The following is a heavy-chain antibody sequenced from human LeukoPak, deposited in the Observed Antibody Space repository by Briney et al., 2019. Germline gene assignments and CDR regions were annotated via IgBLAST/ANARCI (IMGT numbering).Heavy chain of an antibody. V-gene: IGHV3-23*01. CDR1: GFTFSSYA. D-gene: IGHD3-16*02. Sequence: GGSLRLSCAASGFTFSSYAMSWVRQAPGKGLEWVSAISGSGGSTYYADSVKGRFTISRDNSKNTLYLQMNSLRAEDTAVYYRAKPMLRDFSVVWGSYRSGGFDYWGQGTLVTVSS. CDR2: ISGSGGST. CDR3: AKPMLRDFSVVWGSYRSGGFDY. J-gene: IGHJ4*02.